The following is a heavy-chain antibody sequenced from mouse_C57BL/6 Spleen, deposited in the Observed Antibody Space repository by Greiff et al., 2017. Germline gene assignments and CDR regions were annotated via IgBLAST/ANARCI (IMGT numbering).Heavy chain of an antibody. J-gene: IGHJ3*01. CDR3: ARSGWDSWFAY. D-gene: IGHD4-1*01. CDR1: GYTFTSYG. CDR2: IYPRSGNT. V-gene: IGHV1-81*01. Sequence: QVQLKESGAELARPGASVKLSCKASGYTFTSYGISWVKQRTGQGLEWIGEIYPRSGNTYYNEKFKGKATLTADKSSSTAYMELRSLTSEDSAVYFCARSGWDSWFAYWGQGTLVTVSA.